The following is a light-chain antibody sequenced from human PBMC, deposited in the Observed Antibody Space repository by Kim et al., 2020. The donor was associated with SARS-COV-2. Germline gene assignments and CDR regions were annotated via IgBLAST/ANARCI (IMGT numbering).Light chain of an antibody. CDR1: QSVTSNY. Sequence: SPGERATLSCRASQSVTSNYLAWYQQKPGQAPRLLMFGASSRATGIPDRFSGSGSGTDFTFTISRLEPEDFAVYYCQQYGSSQIIFGQGTRLEIK. J-gene: IGKJ5*01. V-gene: IGKV3-20*01. CDR2: GAS. CDR3: QQYGSSQII.